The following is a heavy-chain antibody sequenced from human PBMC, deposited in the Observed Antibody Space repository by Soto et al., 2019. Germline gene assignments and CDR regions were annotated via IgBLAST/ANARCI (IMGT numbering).Heavy chain of an antibody. V-gene: IGHV6-1*01. D-gene: IGHD6-13*01. CDR3: ARGGPTPPYTSRWSFAA. CDR2: TYYRSKWYN. CDR1: GDSVSSNSAA. Sequence: SQTLSLTCDISGDSVSSNSAAWNWIRQSPSRGLEWLGRTYYRSKWYNDYAVSVKSRITIKPDTSKNQFSLQLNSVTPEDTAVYYCARGGPTPPYTSRWSFAAWGQGSLVTVSS. J-gene: IGHJ5*02.